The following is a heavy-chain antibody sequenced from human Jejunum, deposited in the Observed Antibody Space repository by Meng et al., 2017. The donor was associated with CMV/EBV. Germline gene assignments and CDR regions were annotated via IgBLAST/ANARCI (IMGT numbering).Heavy chain of an antibody. D-gene: IGHD4/OR15-4a*01. V-gene: IGHV3-23*01. CDR1: GFTFSSDG. J-gene: IGHJ6*02. CDR2: ISGNGAST. Sequence: ASGFTFSSDGMSWVRQAPGKGLEWVSAISGNGASTYYPDSLKGRISISRDNSKNTLYLQMDSLRAEDTAIYYCAKDRMTISVMEVWGPGTTVTVSS. CDR3: AKDRMTISVMEV.